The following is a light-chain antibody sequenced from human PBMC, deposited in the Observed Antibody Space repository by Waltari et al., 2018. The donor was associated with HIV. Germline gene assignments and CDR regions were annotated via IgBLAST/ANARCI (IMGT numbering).Light chain of an antibody. CDR1: SSDVGGYNF. J-gene: IGLJ2*01. V-gene: IGLV2-14*01. CDR3: TSYTSSSTPVV. Sequence: QSALTHPASVSGSPGQSITISCTGTSSDVGGYNFVSWYQHHPGKAPKLMIYEVSNRPSGVSNRFSGSKSGNTASLTISGLQAEDEADYYCTSYTSSSTPVVFGGGTKLTVL. CDR2: EVS.